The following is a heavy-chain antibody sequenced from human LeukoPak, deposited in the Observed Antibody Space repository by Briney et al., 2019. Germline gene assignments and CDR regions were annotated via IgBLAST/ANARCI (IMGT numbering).Heavy chain of an antibody. D-gene: IGHD3-22*01. CDR1: GFVFSSYE. CDR3: ARGYPYDSSGYSY. Sequence: GGSLRLSCAASGFVFSSYEMNWVRQAPGKGLERVSYISSSANIIYYAHSVKGRFTISRDNAKNSLYLQMNSLRAEDTAVYYCARGYPYDSSGYSYWGQGTLVTVSS. J-gene: IGHJ4*02. CDR2: ISSSANII. V-gene: IGHV3-48*03.